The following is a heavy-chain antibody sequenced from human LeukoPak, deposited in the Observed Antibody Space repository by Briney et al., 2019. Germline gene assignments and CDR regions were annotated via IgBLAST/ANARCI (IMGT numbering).Heavy chain of an antibody. V-gene: IGHV4-34*01. Sequence: SETLSLTCAVYGGSFSGYYWSWIRQPPGKRLEWIGEINHSGSTNYNPSLKSRVTISVDTSKNQFSLKLSSVTAADTAVYYCARGPEIVVVPKSQLDYWGQGTLVTVSS. D-gene: IGHD3-22*01. CDR3: ARGPEIVVVPKSQLDY. CDR2: INHSGST. J-gene: IGHJ4*02. CDR1: GGSFSGYY.